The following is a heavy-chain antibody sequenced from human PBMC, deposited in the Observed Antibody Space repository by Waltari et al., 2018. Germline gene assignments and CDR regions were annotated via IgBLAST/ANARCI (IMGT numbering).Heavy chain of an antibody. CDR2: INHGGST. Sequence: QVQLQQWGAGLGKPSETLSLTCAVYGGSFSGHYWTWTRQPPGKGLEWIGEINHGGSTNYNPSLKSRVTISVDTSKNQFSLKLSSVTAADTAMYYCARGLRTSTLGMDVWGQGTTVTVSS. D-gene: IGHD1-7*01. CDR1: GGSFSGHY. V-gene: IGHV4-34*01. CDR3: ARGLRTSTLGMDV. J-gene: IGHJ6*02.